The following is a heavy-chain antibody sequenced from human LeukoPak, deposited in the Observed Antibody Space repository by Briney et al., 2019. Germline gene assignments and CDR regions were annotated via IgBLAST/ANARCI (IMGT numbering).Heavy chain of an antibody. CDR2: IRYDGSNK. J-gene: IGHJ4*02. D-gene: IGHD6-13*01. CDR3: AVQRTLWQQVLDH. Sequence: PGGSLRLSCAASGFTFSNAWMSWVRQAPGKGLEWVAFIRYDGSNKYYADSVKGRFTISRDNSKNTLYLQMNSLRAEDTAVYYCAVQRTLWQQVLDHWGQGTLVTVSS. V-gene: IGHV3-30*02. CDR1: GFTFSNAW.